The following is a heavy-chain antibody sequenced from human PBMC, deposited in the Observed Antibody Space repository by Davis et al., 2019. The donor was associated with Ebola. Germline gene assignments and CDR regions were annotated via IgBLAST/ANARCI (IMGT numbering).Heavy chain of an antibody. Sequence: GESLKISCVASGFTFSDYWMNWVRQAPGKGLEWVANIKQDGSEKYYVGSVKGRFTISRDNAKNSLYLQMNSLFAEDTAVYYCFPTGSNLFDYRGQGTLVTVSS. CDR3: FPTGSNLFDY. J-gene: IGHJ4*02. CDR2: IKQDGSEK. CDR1: GFTFSDYW. V-gene: IGHV3-7*01. D-gene: IGHD2-2*01.